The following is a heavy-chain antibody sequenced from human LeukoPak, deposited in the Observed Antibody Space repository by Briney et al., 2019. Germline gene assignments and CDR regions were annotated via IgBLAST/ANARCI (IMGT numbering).Heavy chain of an antibody. CDR1: GGSISDNF. CDR2: IYSSGST. CDR3: ARGPYCGDDCYFDS. V-gene: IGHV4-4*07. D-gene: IGHD2-21*01. J-gene: IGHJ4*02. Sequence: SETLSLTCTVSGGSISDNFWSWIRQPAGKGLEWIGRIYSSGSTLYNPSLKSRVTMSVDTSKNHFSLRLTSVTAADTAVNFCARGPYCGDDCYFDSWGRGTLFTVSS.